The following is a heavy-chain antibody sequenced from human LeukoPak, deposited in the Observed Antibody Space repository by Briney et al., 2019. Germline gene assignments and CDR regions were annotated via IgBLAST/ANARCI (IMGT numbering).Heavy chain of an antibody. CDR1: GLDFTGNH. J-gene: IGHJ3*01. V-gene: IGHV3-48*04. CDR2: ISASSRTI. CDR3: AKSRGWFEVLDV. Sequence: GGSLRLSCAVSGLDFTGNHMNWVRQVPGKGLEWLSYISASSRTIHYADSVKGRFTVSRDNAENSLYLQMDSLRVEDTAIYYCAKSRGWFEVLDVWGQGTLVTVSS. D-gene: IGHD3-10*01.